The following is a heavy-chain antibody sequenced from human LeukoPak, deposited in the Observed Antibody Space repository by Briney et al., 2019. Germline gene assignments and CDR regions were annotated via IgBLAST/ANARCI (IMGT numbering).Heavy chain of an antibody. V-gene: IGHV1-2*02. Sequence: GASVKVSCKASGYTFTGYYMHWVRQAPGQGLEWMGWINPNSGGTNYAQKFQGRVTMTRDTSISTAYMELRSLRSDDTAVYYCARVVDSSGWYDYWGQGTLVTVSS. CDR2: INPNSGGT. CDR1: GYTFTGYY. J-gene: IGHJ4*02. D-gene: IGHD6-19*01. CDR3: ARVVDSSGWYDY.